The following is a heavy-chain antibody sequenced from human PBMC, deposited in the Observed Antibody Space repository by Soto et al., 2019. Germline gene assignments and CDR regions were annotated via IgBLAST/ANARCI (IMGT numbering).Heavy chain of an antibody. Sequence: SETLSLTCTVSGGSISSSSYYWGWIRQPPGKGLEWIGSIYYSGSTYYNPSLKSRVTISGDTSKNQFSLKLSSVTAADTAVYYCARQYGSGTFDYYYYYMDVWGKGTTVTVSS. D-gene: IGHD3-10*01. V-gene: IGHV4-39*01. CDR3: ARQYGSGTFDYYYYYMDV. J-gene: IGHJ6*03. CDR2: IYYSGST. CDR1: GGSISSSSYY.